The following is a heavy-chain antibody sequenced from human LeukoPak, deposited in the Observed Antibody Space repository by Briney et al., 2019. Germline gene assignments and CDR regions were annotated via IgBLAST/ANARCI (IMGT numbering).Heavy chain of an antibody. J-gene: IGHJ4*02. CDR3: ARDSYGDANFDS. D-gene: IGHD4-17*01. Sequence: ETLSLTCTVSGGSISSYYWSWIRQPPGRGLEWVSFIYADGNTYYADSVKGRFTISRDISKNAVYLQMNSLRAEDTAVYYCARDSYGDANFDSWGQGTLVTVSS. CDR1: GGSISSYY. V-gene: IGHV3-53*01. CDR2: IYADGNT.